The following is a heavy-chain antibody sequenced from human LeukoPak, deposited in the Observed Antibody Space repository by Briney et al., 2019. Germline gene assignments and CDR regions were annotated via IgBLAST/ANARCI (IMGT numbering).Heavy chain of an antibody. J-gene: IGHJ4*02. CDR2: ISYDGSNK. CDR3: AKDDEYNAY. Sequence: GRSLRLSCAASGFTFSSYAMHWVRQAPGKGLEWVAVISYDGSNKYYADSVKGRFTISRDNSKNTLYLQMNSLRAEDTAVYYCAKDDEYNAYWGQGTLVTVSS. D-gene: IGHD5-24*01. CDR1: GFTFSSYA. V-gene: IGHV3-30*04.